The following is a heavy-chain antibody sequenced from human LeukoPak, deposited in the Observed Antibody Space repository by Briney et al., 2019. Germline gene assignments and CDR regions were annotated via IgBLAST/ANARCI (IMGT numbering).Heavy chain of an antibody. D-gene: IGHD3-9*01. J-gene: IGHJ4*02. CDR2: INPNSGGT. CDR1: GYTFTGYY. V-gene: IGHV1-2*02. CDR3: ASVPTYYDILTGYTPPPSFDY. Sequence: ASVKVSCKASGYTFTGYYMHWVRQAPGQGLEWMGWINPNSGGTNYAQKFQGRVTMTRDTSISTAYMELSRLRSDGTAVYYCASVPTYYDILTGYTPPPSFDYWGQGTLVTVSS.